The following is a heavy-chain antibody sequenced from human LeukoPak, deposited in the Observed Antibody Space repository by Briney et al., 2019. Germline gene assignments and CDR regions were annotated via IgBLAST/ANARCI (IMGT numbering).Heavy chain of an antibody. CDR3: ARVNGGNTPFDY. CDR2: INPNNGGT. D-gene: IGHD4-23*01. V-gene: IGHV1-2*02. J-gene: IGHJ4*02. Sequence: ASVKVSCKASGYIFTTYYMHWLRQAPGQGLEWMGWINPNNGGTNYAQKFQGRVTMTRDTSISTGYMELSRLKSDDTAVYYCARVNGGNTPFDYWGQGTLVTVSS. CDR1: GYIFTTYY.